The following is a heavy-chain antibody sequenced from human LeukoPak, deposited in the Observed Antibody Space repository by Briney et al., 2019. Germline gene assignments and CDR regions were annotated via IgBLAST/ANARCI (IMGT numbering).Heavy chain of an antibody. Sequence: GGSLRLSCAASGFTFSRNSMNWVRQAPGKGLEWVSSISTSSSYINYADSVKGRFTISRDNAKNSLYLQMNSLRAEDTAVYYCAKGGAVSSKSITMVRGTRRYYYYMDVWGKGTTVTISS. CDR1: GFTFSRNS. J-gene: IGHJ6*03. CDR2: ISTSSSYI. V-gene: IGHV3-21*04. D-gene: IGHD3-10*01. CDR3: AKGGAVSSKSITMVRGTRRYYYYMDV.